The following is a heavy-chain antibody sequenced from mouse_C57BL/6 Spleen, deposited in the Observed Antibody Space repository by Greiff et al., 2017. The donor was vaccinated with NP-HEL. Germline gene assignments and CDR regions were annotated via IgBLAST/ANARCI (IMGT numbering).Heavy chain of an antibody. CDR1: GYTFTSYW. CDR3: AREGFYYYGAMDY. Sequence: VQLQQPGTELVKPGASVKLSCKASGYTFTSYWMHWVKQRPGQGLEWIGNINPSNGGTNYNEKFKSKATLTVDKSSSTAYMQLSSLTSEDSAVYYCAREGFYYYGAMDYWGQGTSVTVSS. CDR2: INPSNGGT. J-gene: IGHJ4*01. D-gene: IGHD1-1*01. V-gene: IGHV1-53*01.